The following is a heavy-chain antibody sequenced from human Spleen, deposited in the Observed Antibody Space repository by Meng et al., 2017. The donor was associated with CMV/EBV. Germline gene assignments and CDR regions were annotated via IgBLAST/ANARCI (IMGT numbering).Heavy chain of an antibody. CDR1: GFSLSTSGMG. J-gene: IGHJ4*02. Sequence: QITLKESGPTLVKPTQTLTLTCAFSGFSLSTSGMGVGWIRQPPGKALEWLALIYWDDDKRYSPSLKSRLTITKDTSKNQVVLTMTNMDPVDTATYYCAHRDYCSGGTCTFDYWGQGTLVTVSS. V-gene: IGHV2-5*02. CDR3: AHRDYCSGGTCTFDY. CDR2: IYWDDDK. D-gene: IGHD2-15*01.